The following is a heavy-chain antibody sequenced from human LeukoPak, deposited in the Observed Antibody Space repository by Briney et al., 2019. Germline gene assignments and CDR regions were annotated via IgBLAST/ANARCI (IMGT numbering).Heavy chain of an antibody. D-gene: IGHD4-23*01. CDR3: ARDGGRQYSGNLDS. CDR1: GFTFSGYS. V-gene: IGHV3-21*01. Sequence: PGGSLRLSWGGSGFTFSGYSMNWVRQAPGKGREWVSSITGSGTNLFSADSVRGRFTISRDNAKNSLYLQMHSLPADDTAVYYCARDGGRQYSGNLDSWGQGPLVTVSS. J-gene: IGHJ4*02. CDR2: ITGSGTNL.